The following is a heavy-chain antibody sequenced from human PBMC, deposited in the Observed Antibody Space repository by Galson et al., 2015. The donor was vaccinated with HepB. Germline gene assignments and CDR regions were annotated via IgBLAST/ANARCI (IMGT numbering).Heavy chain of an antibody. Sequence: SLRLSCATSGFTFGDYAVSWFRQAPGKGLGWVGFIRSKAYGGTTEYAASVKGRFTISRDDSKSVAYLQMNSLKTEDTAVYYCSRGGYYDFWSDAFDIWGQGTMVTVSS. J-gene: IGHJ3*02. D-gene: IGHD3-3*01. CDR3: SRGGYYDFWSDAFDI. V-gene: IGHV3-49*03. CDR1: GFTFGDYA. CDR2: IRSKAYGGTT.